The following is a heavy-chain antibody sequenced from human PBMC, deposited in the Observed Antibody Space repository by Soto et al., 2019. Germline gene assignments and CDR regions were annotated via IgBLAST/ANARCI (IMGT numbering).Heavy chain of an antibody. V-gene: IGHV1-69*12. Sequence: QVQLVQSGAEVKKPGSSVKVSCKASGDTFSSFAISWVRQAPGQGLEWMGGIIPIFRTPKYAQKFQGRVKITADEFTSTAYMELSSLRSEDTAVYYCVRDIDREQLGGNYYYALDVWGLGTTVIVSS. CDR3: VRDIDREQLGGNYYYALDV. CDR1: GDTFSSFA. J-gene: IGHJ6*01. D-gene: IGHD1-1*01. CDR2: IIPIFRTP.